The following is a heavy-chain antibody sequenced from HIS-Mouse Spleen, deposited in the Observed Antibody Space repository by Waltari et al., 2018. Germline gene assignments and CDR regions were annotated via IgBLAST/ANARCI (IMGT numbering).Heavy chain of an antibody. J-gene: IGHJ3*02. D-gene: IGHD2-15*01. V-gene: IGHV3-74*01. Sequence: EVQLVESGGGLVQPGGSLRLSCAASGFTFSSYWMHWVRQAPGKGLGGVSRINSDGSSTSYADSGKGRFTISRDNAKNTLYLQMNSLRAEDTAVYYCARGYGAAFDIWGQGTMVTVSS. CDR3: ARGYGAAFDI. CDR1: GFTFSSYW. CDR2: INSDGSST.